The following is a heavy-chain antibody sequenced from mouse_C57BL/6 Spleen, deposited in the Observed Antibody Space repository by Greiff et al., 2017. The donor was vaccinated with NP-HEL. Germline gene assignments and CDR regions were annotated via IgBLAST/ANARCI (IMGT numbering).Heavy chain of an antibody. CDR2: IDPSDSET. J-gene: IGHJ3*01. Sequence: QVQLQQPGAELVRPGSSVKLSCKASGYTFTSYWMHWVKQRPIQGLEWIGNIDPSDSETHYNQKFKDKATLTVDKSSSTAYMQLSSLTAEDSAVYYCARSEGGYYGSAWFAYWGQGTLVTVSA. CDR1: GYTFTSYW. CDR3: ARSEGGYYGSAWFAY. D-gene: IGHD1-1*01. V-gene: IGHV1-52*01.